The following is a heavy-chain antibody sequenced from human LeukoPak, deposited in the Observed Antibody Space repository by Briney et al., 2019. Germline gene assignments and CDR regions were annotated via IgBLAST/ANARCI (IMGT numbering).Heavy chain of an antibody. D-gene: IGHD6-19*01. V-gene: IGHV3-7*01. CDR2: IKQDGSEK. J-gene: IGHJ4*02. CDR1: GFTFSSYW. CDR3: ARDSVAGGDSSGWYVWWPSDY. Sequence: GGSLTLSCAASGFTFSSYWMSWVRQAQGQGLEWEANIKQDGSEKYYVDSVKCRFTISRDNAKGSLYLQMNSLRAVDTAVYYCARDSVAGGDSSGWYVWWPSDYWPQGPRVSVSS.